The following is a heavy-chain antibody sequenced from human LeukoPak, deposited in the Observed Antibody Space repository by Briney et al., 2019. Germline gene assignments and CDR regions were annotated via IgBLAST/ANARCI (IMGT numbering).Heavy chain of an antibody. V-gene: IGHV4-39*07. Sequence: SETLSLTCTVSGGSINSSSYYWGWVRQPPGKGLEWIGSMYYRGSTYYNPSLKSRVTISVDTSKNQFSLKLSSVTAADTAVYYCARDAGHQLSRRNYYAMDVWGQGTTVTVSS. J-gene: IGHJ6*02. CDR3: ARDAGHQLSRRNYYAMDV. D-gene: IGHD1-1*01. CDR1: GGSINSSSYY. CDR2: MYYRGST.